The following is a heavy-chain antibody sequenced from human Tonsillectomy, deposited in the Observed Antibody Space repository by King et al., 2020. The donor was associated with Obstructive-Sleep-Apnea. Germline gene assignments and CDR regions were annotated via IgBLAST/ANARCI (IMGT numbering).Heavy chain of an antibody. Sequence: MQLVESGAEVKKPGSSVKVSCKASGGTFSRYAISWVRQAPGQGLEWMGGIIHILGIANYAQKFQGRVTITADKSTSTAYMELSSLRSEDTAVYYCARERSSSGYFQHWGQGTLVTVSS. CDR3: ARERSSSGYFQH. J-gene: IGHJ1*01. CDR1: GGTFSRYA. V-gene: IGHV1-69*09. CDR2: IIHILGIA. D-gene: IGHD6-6*01.